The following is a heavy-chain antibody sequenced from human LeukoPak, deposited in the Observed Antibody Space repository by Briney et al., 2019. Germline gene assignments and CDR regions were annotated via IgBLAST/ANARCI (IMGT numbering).Heavy chain of an antibody. V-gene: IGHV3-7*03. Sequence: GGSLRLSCAASGFSFSNYWMNWVRQAPGKGLEWVANIKQDGSEKYYVDSVKGRFTIFRDNAKNSLSLQMNSLRAEDTALYYCAKGAQLVYTARWFDPWGQGTLVTVSS. J-gene: IGHJ5*02. CDR1: GFSFSNYW. CDR2: IKQDGSEK. CDR3: AKGAQLVYTARWFDP. D-gene: IGHD2-2*02.